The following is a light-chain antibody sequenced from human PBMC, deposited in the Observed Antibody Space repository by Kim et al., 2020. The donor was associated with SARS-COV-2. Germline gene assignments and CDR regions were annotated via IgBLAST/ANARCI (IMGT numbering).Light chain of an antibody. V-gene: IGLV3-21*04. CDR2: YDS. CDR1: NIGSKS. J-gene: IGLJ2*01. Sequence: SYELTQPPSVSVAPGKTARITCGGNNIGSKSVHWYQQKPGQAPVLVIYYDSDRPSGIPERFSGSNSGNTATLTISRVEAGDEADYYCQVWDRSSDHVVCG. CDR3: QVWDRSSDHVV.